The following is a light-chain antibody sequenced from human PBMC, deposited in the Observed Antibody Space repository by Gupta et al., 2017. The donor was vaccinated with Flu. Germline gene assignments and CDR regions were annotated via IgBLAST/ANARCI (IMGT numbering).Light chain of an antibody. CDR1: SSDVGRSDS. Sequence: QSALTQPASVSGSPGQSITISCTGTSSDVGRSDSVSWYQQYPGKAPKLFIYDVTTRPSGVSSRFSGSKSGNTASLTISGLEAEDESDYYCSSYTSTNTFYVFGTGTTVTVL. J-gene: IGLJ1*01. V-gene: IGLV2-14*01. CDR2: DVT. CDR3: SSYTSTNTFYV.